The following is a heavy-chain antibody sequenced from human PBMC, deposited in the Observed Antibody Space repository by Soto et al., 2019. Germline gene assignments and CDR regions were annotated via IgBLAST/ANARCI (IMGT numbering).Heavy chain of an antibody. CDR1: GYTLTNYW. J-gene: IGHJ6*02. CDR2: IYPGDSDT. Sequence: GESLKISCKGSGYTLTNYWIGWARQMPGKGLEWMGIIYPGDSDTKYNPSFQGQVTISADKSINTTYLRWTSLKASDTAIYYCAASIFYYGMDVWGQGTTVTVSS. CDR3: AASIFYYGMDV. V-gene: IGHV5-51*01.